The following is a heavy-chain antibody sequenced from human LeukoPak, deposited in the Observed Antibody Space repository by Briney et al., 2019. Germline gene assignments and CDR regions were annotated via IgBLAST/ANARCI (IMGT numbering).Heavy chain of an antibody. D-gene: IGHD6-6*01. V-gene: IGHV1-18*01. Sequence: ASVKVSCKASGYTFTNYGISWVRQAPGQGLEWMGWISAYNGNTNYAQNLQGRVTMTTDTSTTTAYMELRSLRSDDTAVYYCARDSSSSSNWFDPWGQGTLVTVSS. J-gene: IGHJ5*02. CDR1: GYTFTNYG. CDR2: ISAYNGNT. CDR3: ARDSSSSSNWFDP.